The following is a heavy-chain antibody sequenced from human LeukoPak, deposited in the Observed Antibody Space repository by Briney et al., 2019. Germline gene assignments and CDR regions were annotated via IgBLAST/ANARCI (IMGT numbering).Heavy chain of an antibody. V-gene: IGHV3-20*04. D-gene: IGHD6-13*01. Sequence: GGSLRLSCAASGFTFDDYGMSWVRQAPGKGLEWVSGINWSGGSTGYADSVKGRFTISRDNAKNSLYLQMNSLRAEDTALYYCARGGYSSSWPEADYWGQGTLVTVSS. CDR2: INWSGGST. CDR3: ARGGYSSSWPEADY. CDR1: GFTFDDYG. J-gene: IGHJ4*02.